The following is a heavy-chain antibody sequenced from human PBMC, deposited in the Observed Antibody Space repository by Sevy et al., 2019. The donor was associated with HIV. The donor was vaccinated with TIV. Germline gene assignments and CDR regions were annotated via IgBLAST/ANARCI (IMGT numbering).Heavy chain of an antibody. CDR2: ISYDGSNK. Sequence: GGSLRLSCAASGFTFSSYGMHWVRQAPGKGLEWVAVISYDGSNKYYADSGKGRFTISRDNSKNTLYLQMNSLRAEETAVYYCAKVRLPYYYYYGMDVWGQGTTVTVSS. CDR1: GFTFSSYG. J-gene: IGHJ6*02. D-gene: IGHD6-25*01. V-gene: IGHV3-30*18. CDR3: AKVRLPYYYYYGMDV.